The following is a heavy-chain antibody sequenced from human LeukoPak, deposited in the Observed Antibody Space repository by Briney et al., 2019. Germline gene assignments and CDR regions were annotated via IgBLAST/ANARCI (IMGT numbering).Heavy chain of an antibody. CDR2: IIPIFGTA. D-gene: IGHD3-10*01. CDR3: ARAPLYYGSGAYYMDV. J-gene: IGHJ6*03. Sequence: SVKVSCKASGGTFSSYAISWVRQAPGQGLEWMGGIIPIFGTANYAQKFQGRVTITADKSTSTAYMELSSLRSEDTAVYYCARAPLYYGSGAYYMDVWGKGTTVTVSS. CDR1: GGTFSSYA. V-gene: IGHV1-69*06.